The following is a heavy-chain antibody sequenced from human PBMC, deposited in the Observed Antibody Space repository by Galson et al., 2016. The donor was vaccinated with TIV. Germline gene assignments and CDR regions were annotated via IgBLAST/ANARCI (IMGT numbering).Heavy chain of an antibody. D-gene: IGHD6-13*01. Sequence: SLRLSCAASGFTFSSSWMIWMRQSPGLGLEWVANMKQDGSEIYYVDSVMGRFTISRDNAKNSVFLQRSSLRAEDTAVYYCARAEWISSWRVDPWGQGTLVTVSS. CDR1: GFTFSSSW. J-gene: IGHJ5*02. V-gene: IGHV3-7*01. CDR2: MKQDGSEI. CDR3: ARAEWISSWRVDP.